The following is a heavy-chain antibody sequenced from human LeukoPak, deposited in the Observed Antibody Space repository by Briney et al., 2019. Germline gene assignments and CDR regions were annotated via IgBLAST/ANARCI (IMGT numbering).Heavy chain of an antibody. CDR1: GGSISSDNYY. CDR2: IYTTGST. D-gene: IGHD4-17*01. Sequence: SETLSLTCTVSGGSISSDNYYWNWLRQPAGKGLEWIGRIYTTGSTNYNPSLKSRVTISVDTSKNQFSLKLSSVTAADAAVYYCARLPTVTFFDYWGQGTLVTVSS. V-gene: IGHV4-61*02. CDR3: ARLPTVTFFDY. J-gene: IGHJ4*02.